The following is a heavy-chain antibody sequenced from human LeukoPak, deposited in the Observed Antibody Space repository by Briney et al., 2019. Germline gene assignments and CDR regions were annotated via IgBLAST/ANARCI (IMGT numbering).Heavy chain of an antibody. CDR2: IYYSGST. J-gene: IGHJ6*03. D-gene: IGHD4-17*01. V-gene: IGHV4-39*01. CDR3: ARHDYGDYVNYYYYMDV. CDR1: GGSISSSSYY. Sequence: PSETLSLTCTVSGGSISSSSYYWGWIRQPPGKGLEWIGSIYYSGSTYYNPSPKSRVTISVDTSKNQFSLKLSSVTAADTAVYYCARHDYGDYVNYYYYMDVWGKGTTVTIS.